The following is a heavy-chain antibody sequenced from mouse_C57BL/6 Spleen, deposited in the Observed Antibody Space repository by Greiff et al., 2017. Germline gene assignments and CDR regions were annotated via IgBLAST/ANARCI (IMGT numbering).Heavy chain of an antibody. CDR1: GYSFTGYY. CDR3: ARSGRIRRLGFAY. D-gene: IGHD2-12*01. V-gene: IGHV1-42*01. J-gene: IGHJ3*01. Sequence: EVKLQESGPELVKPGASVKLSCKASGYSFTGYYMNWVKQSPEKSLEWIGEINPSTGGTTYNQKFKAKATLTADKSSSTAYMQLKSLTSEDSAVYYCARSGRIRRLGFAYWGQGTLVTVSA. CDR2: INPSTGGT.